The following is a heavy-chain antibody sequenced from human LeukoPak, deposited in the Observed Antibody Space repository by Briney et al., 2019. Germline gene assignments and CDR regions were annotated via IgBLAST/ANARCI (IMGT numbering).Heavy chain of an antibody. V-gene: IGHV3-30*18. CDR2: ISYDGSNK. J-gene: IGHJ6*02. CDR1: GFTFSSYG. CDR3: AKDWQLVRFYYYGMDV. Sequence: GGSLRLSCAASGFTFSSYGMHWVRQAPGKGLEWVAVISYDGSNKYYADSVKVRFTISRDISKNTLYLQMNSLRAEDTAVYYCAKDWQLVRFYYYGMDVWGQGTTVTVSS. D-gene: IGHD6-13*01.